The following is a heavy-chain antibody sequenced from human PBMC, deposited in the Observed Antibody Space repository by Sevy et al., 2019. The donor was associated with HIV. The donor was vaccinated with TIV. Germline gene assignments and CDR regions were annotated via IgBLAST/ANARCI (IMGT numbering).Heavy chain of an antibody. CDR3: ARVSLVDTAMVDYYGMDV. V-gene: IGHV4-59*01. Sequence: SETLSLTCTVSGGSISSYYWSWIRQPPGKGLERIGYIYYSGSTNYNPSLKSRVTISVDTSKNQFSLKLSSVTAADTAVYYCARVSLVDTAMVDYYGMDVWGQGTTVTVSS. CDR1: GGSISSYY. D-gene: IGHD5-18*01. J-gene: IGHJ6*02. CDR2: IYYSGST.